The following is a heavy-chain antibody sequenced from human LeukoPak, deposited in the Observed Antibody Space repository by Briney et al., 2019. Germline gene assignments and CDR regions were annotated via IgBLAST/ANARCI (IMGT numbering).Heavy chain of an antibody. Sequence: GGSLRLSCAASGFTFSSYSMNWVRQAPGKGLEWASYISSSSSTIYYADSVKGRFTISRDNAKNSLYLQMNSLRAEDTAVYYCARVGTMVRGVHFDYWGQGTLVTVSS. D-gene: IGHD3-10*01. CDR2: ISSSSSTI. CDR1: GFTFSSYS. V-gene: IGHV3-48*01. J-gene: IGHJ4*02. CDR3: ARVGTMVRGVHFDY.